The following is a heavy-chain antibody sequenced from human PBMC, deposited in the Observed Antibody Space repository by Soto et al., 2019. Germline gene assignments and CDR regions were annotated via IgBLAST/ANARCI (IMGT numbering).Heavy chain of an antibody. CDR3: AKRRGAGGHFDY. Sequence: DVQLLESGGGLVQPEGSLRLSCAASGFTFSSYAMGWVRQGPGKGLEWVAVVSIGGSTHYADSVRGRVTISRDNSKNTASLPMNSLTAEDTGVYFCAKRRGAGGHFDYWGQGAVVTVSS. J-gene: IGHJ4*02. CDR2: VSIGGST. CDR1: GFTFSSYA. D-gene: IGHD2-15*01. V-gene: IGHV3-23*01.